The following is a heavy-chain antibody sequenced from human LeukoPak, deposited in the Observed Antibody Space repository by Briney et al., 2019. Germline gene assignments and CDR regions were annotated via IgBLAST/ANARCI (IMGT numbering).Heavy chain of an antibody. Sequence: QSGGSLRLSCASSGFTFSSYKMNWVRQAQGKGLEWVSYISSSGSTIYYADSVKGRFTISRDNAKNSLYLQMNSLRAEDTAVYYCARVSLAGDFDYWGQGTLVTVSS. V-gene: IGHV3-48*03. CDR2: ISSSGSTI. CDR1: GFTFSSYK. CDR3: ARVSLAGDFDY. J-gene: IGHJ4*02.